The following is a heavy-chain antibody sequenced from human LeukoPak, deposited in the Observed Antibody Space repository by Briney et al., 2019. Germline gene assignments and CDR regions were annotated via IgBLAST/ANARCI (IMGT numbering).Heavy chain of an antibody. D-gene: IGHD1/OR15-1a*01. Sequence: ASVKVSCKASGYTFTSYGISWVRQAPGQGLEWMGWISAYNGNTNYAQKLQGRVTMATDTSTSTAYMELRSLRSDDTAVYYCARDFSGNTGKVVDYWGQGTLVTVSS. J-gene: IGHJ4*02. V-gene: IGHV1-18*01. CDR2: ISAYNGNT. CDR3: ARDFSGNTGKVVDY. CDR1: GYTFTSYG.